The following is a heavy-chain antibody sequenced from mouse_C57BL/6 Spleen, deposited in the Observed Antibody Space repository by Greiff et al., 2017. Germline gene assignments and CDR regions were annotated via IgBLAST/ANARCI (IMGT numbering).Heavy chain of an antibody. V-gene: IGHV1-22*01. CDR2: INPNNGGT. J-gene: IGHJ2*01. CDR1: GYTFTDYN. CDR3: VSYYYGSSPHDY. Sequence: EVQLQQSGPELVKPGASVKMSCKASGYTFTDYNMHWVKQSHGKSLEWIGYINPNNGGTSYNQKFKGKATLTVNKSSSTAYMELRSLTSEDSAVYYCVSYYYGSSPHDYWGQGTTLTVSS. D-gene: IGHD1-1*01.